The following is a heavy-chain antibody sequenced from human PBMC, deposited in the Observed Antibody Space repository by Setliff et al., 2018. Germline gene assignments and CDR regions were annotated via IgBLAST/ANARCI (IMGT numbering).Heavy chain of an antibody. Sequence: GPSVKVSCKASGGTFSSYGISWVRQAPGQGLEWMGGTIPMFGSTKYAQKFQESLRDESTSTAYMELSSLQYEDTAVYYCANAEVVVAPWGQGTLVTVSS. J-gene: IGHJ4*02. CDR3: ANAEVVVAP. CDR1: GGTFSSYG. CDR2: TIPMFGST. V-gene: IGHV1-69*05. D-gene: IGHD2-15*01.